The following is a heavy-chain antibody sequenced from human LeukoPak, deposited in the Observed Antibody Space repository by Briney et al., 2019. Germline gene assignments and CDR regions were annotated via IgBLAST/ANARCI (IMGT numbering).Heavy chain of an antibody. D-gene: IGHD4-17*01. CDR1: GYTFTGYY. J-gene: IGHJ4*02. V-gene: IGHV1-2*06. CDR3: ARVFDYGDFQAR. CDR2: INPNSGGT. Sequence: GASVKVSCKASGYTFTGYYMHWVRQARGQGLEWMGRINPNSGGTNYAQQFQGKVTMTTDTSITTAYMELSRLKSDDTAVYYCARVFDYGDFQARWGQGTLVSVSS.